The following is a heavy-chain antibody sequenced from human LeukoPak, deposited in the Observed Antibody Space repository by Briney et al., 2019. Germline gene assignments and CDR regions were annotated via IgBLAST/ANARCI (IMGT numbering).Heavy chain of an antibody. Sequence: SETLSLTCTVSGGSISSYYWSWIRQPPGKGLEWIGYIYYSGSTNYNPSLKSRVTISVDTSKNQFSLKLSSVTAADTAVYYCARGYYDSSGYYLFDYWGQGTLVTVSS. CDR2: IYYSGST. J-gene: IGHJ4*02. D-gene: IGHD3-22*01. CDR3: ARGYYDSSGYYLFDY. V-gene: IGHV4-59*01. CDR1: GGSISSYY.